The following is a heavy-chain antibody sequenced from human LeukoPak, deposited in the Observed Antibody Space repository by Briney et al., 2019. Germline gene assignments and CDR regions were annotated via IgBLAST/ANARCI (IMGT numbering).Heavy chain of an antibody. CDR2: ISYDGSNK. V-gene: IGHV3-30*04. CDR1: GFTFSSYA. CDR3: ARQYCGGDCYPFDY. D-gene: IGHD2-21*02. J-gene: IGHJ4*02. Sequence: GGSLRLSCAASGFTFSSYAMHWVRQAPGKGLEWVAVISYDGSNKYYAGSVKGRFTISRDNSKNTLYLQMNSLRAEDTAVYYCARQYCGGDCYPFDYWGQGTLVTVSS.